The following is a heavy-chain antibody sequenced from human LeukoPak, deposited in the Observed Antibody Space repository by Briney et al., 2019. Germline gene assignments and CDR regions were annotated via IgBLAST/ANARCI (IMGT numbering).Heavy chain of an antibody. V-gene: IGHV1-46*01. Sequence: ASGKVSGKASGYTFTSYYMHWVRQAPGQGLEWRGVINPSGGSTSYAQKFQGRVTMTRDMSTSTVYMELSSLRSEDTAVYYCATTNYDSSGYRWFDPWGQGTLVTVSS. D-gene: IGHD3-22*01. J-gene: IGHJ5*02. CDR3: ATTNYDSSGYRWFDP. CDR2: INPSGGST. CDR1: GYTFTSYY.